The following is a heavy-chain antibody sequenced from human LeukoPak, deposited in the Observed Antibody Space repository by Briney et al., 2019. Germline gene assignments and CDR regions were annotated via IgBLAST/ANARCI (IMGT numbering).Heavy chain of an antibody. CDR2: ISAYNGNT. Sequence: ASVKVSCKASGYTFTSYGISWVRQAPGQGLEWMGWISAYNGNTNFAQKLQGRVTMTTDTSTSTAYMELRSLRSDDTAVYYCARDYYYYGSGSYWVEHYYYYYYMDVWGKGTTVTVSS. V-gene: IGHV1-18*01. CDR3: ARDYYYYGSGSYWVEHYYYYYYMDV. J-gene: IGHJ6*03. D-gene: IGHD3-10*01. CDR1: GYTFTSYG.